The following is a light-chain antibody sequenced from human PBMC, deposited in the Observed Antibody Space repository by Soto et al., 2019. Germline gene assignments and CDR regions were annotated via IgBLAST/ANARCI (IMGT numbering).Light chain of an antibody. J-gene: IGKJ1*01. CDR3: QQYNINCT. V-gene: IGKV1-5*01. Sequence: DIQMTQSPSTLSASVGDRVTITCRASQSLSYRLAWYQKNPGKAPKVLIYDSSSLESGVPSRFSGSVSGTEFALTISRLQPDDFATYYGQQYNINCTCGQGTKVEL. CDR2: DSS. CDR1: QSLSYR.